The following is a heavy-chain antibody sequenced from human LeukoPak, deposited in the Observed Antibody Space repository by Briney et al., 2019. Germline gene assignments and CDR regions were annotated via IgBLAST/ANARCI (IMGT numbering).Heavy chain of an antibody. CDR2: ISGSGGST. CDR1: GFTFSSYA. CDR3: AKDRPMVAVAYYFDS. Sequence: HTGGSLRLSCAASGFTFSSYAMRWVRRAPGEGLERVSAISGSGGSTFYADSVKGRFTISRDNSKNTLYLQMNILRAEDTAVYYCAKDRPMVAVAYYFDSWGQGTLVTVSS. J-gene: IGHJ4*02. V-gene: IGHV3-23*01. D-gene: IGHD6-19*01.